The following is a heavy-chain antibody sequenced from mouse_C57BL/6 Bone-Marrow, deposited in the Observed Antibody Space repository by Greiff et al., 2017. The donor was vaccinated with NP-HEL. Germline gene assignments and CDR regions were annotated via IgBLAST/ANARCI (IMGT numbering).Heavy chain of an antibody. CDR1: GYTFTSYW. D-gene: IGHD4-1*01. J-gene: IGHJ2*01. CDR3: ARRGGTGTYFDY. Sequence: QVQLKQPGAELVKPGASVKMSCKASGYTFTSYWITWVKQRPGQGLEWIGDIYPGSGSTNYNEKFKSKATLTVDTSSSTAYMQLSSLTAEDSAVYYCARRGGTGTYFDYWGQGTTLTVSS. V-gene: IGHV1-55*01. CDR2: IYPGSGST.